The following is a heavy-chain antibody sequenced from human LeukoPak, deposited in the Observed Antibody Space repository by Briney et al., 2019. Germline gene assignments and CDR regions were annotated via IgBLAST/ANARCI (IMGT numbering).Heavy chain of an antibody. CDR2: IIPIFGTA. CDR1: GGTFSSYA. D-gene: IGHD3-22*01. Sequence: SVKVSCKASGGTFSSYAISWVRQAPGQGLEWMGGIIPIFGTANYAQKFQGRVTITTGESTSTAYMELSSLRSEDTAVYYCAKSADSSGYYFNWFDPWGQGTLVTVSS. CDR3: AKSADSSGYYFNWFDP. V-gene: IGHV1-69*05. J-gene: IGHJ5*02.